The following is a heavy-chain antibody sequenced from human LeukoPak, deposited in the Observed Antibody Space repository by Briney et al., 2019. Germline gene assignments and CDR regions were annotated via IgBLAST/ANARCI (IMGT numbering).Heavy chain of an antibody. J-gene: IGHJ3*02. V-gene: IGHV3-66*01. Sequence: GGSLRLSCATSGFTFSSYAMSWVRQAPGKGLEWVSLISNDVATYYADSVKGRFTVSRDSSKNTLSLQMNSLRGEDTAVYYCARARTGAFDIWGQGTMVTVSS. CDR1: GFTFSSYA. CDR3: ARARTGAFDI. CDR2: ISNDVAT.